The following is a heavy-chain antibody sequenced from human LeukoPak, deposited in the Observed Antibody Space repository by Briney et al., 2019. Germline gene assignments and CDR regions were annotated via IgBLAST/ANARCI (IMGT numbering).Heavy chain of an antibody. CDR3: ARSRAFNSGAFDP. V-gene: IGHV4-61*01. Sequence: SETLSLTCTVSGASVSSASYWSWIRQPPGKGVEWIAHIYNGVNTNYNPSLKSRVTISVDTSKDQFSLRLNSVTAADTAVYYCARSRAFNSGAFDPWGQGSLDTVSS. J-gene: IGHJ5*02. D-gene: IGHD1-26*01. CDR1: GASVSSASY. CDR2: IYNGVNT.